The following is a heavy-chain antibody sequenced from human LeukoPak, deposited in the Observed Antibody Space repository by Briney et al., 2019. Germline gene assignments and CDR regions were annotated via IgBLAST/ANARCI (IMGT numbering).Heavy chain of an antibody. J-gene: IGHJ4*01. CDR3: AKGGVVSAFGS. CDR2: ISGSGGTT. Sequence: PGGSLILSCAASGFTFSTYTMSWVRQAPGKGLEWVSGISGSGGTTDYTDSVQGRFTISRDNSKSTLFLQMTSLKVEDTALYYCAKGGVVSAFGSWGHGTLVTVSS. V-gene: IGHV3-23*01. D-gene: IGHD3-16*01. CDR1: GFTFSTYT.